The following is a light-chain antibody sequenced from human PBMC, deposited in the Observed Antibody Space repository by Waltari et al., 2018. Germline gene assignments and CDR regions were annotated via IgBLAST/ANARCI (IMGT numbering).Light chain of an antibody. CDR1: QSISTY. V-gene: IGKV1-5*03. CDR2: KAS. CDR3: QQYSSDSHS. Sequence: DIQMTQSPSSLSASVGDRVTITCRASQSISTYLNWFQLKPGKAPKLLIYKASNLESGVPSRFSGSGSGTEFTLTIGSLLPEDFASYYCQQYSSDSHSFGQGTRLEI. J-gene: IGKJ2*01.